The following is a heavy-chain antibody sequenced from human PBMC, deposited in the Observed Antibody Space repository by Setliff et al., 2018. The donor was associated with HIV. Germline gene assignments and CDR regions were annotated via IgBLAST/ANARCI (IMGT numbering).Heavy chain of an antibody. J-gene: IGHJ6*03. CDR3: AREGTHYYDSSGFFFHYYYRDV. CDR1: GGSIGGHY. V-gene: IGHV4-59*11. D-gene: IGHD3-22*01. Sequence: SETLSLTCTVSGGSIGGHYWSWIRQPPGKGLEWIGYIYYSGSTNYNPSLKSRVTISVDTPKNQFSLKRSSVTAADTAVYYCAREGTHYYDSSGFFFHYYYRDVWGKGTTVTVSS. CDR2: IYYSGST.